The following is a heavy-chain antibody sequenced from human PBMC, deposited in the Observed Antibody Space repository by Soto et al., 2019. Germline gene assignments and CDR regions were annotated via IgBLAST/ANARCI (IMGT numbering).Heavy chain of an antibody. CDR1: GGSYSSYA. D-gene: IGHD6-6*01. CDR2: IIPIFGTP. Sequence: SVEVSFKASGGSYSSYAISLVRQAPGQGLEWMGGIIPIFGTPSYAQKFQGRVTITADESTSTAYMELSSLRSEDTAVYYCAREYRSSSGRFDNWGQGPLVTVSS. CDR3: AREYRSSSGRFDN. J-gene: IGHJ4*02. V-gene: IGHV1-69*13.